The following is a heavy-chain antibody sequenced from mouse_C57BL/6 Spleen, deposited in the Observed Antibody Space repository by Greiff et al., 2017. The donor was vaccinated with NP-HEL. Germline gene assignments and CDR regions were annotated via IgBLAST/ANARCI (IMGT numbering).Heavy chain of an antibody. D-gene: IGHD2-4*01. CDR2: ISSGSSTI. Sequence: EVKVVESGGGLVKPGGSLKLSCAASGFTFSDYGMHWVRQAPEKGLEWVAYISSGSSTIYYADTVKGRFTISRDNAKNTLFLQMTSLRSEDTAMYYCARSGGLRRTAWFAYWGQGTLVTVSA. J-gene: IGHJ3*01. CDR3: ARSGGLRRTAWFAY. CDR1: GFTFSDYG. V-gene: IGHV5-17*01.